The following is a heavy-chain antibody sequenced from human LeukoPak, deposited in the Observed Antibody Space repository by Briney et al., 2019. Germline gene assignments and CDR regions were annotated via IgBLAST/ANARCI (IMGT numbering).Heavy chain of an antibody. J-gene: IGHJ4*02. CDR1: GGSFSGYY. V-gene: IGHV4-34*01. CDR3: ARGLGDYTKRSFDY. Sequence: SETLSLTCAVYGGSFSGYYWSWIRQPPGKGLEWIGEINHSGSTNYNPSLKSRVTISVDTSKNQFSLKLSTVTAADTAVYYCARGLGDYTKRSFDYWGQGTLVTVSS. D-gene: IGHD4-17*01. CDR2: INHSGST.